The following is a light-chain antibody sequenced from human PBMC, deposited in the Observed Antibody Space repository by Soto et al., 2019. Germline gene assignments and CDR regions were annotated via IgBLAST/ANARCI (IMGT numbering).Light chain of an antibody. J-gene: IGLJ2*01. CDR2: DVS. CDR3: SSYTSSSTYVI. V-gene: IGLV2-14*01. CDR1: SSDVGGYNY. Sequence: QPVLTQSASVSGSPGQSITISCTGTSSDVGGYNYVSWYQQHPGKAPKLMIYDVSNRPSGVSNRFSGSKSGNTASLTISGLQAEDEADYYCSSYTSSSTYVIFGGGTKLTVL.